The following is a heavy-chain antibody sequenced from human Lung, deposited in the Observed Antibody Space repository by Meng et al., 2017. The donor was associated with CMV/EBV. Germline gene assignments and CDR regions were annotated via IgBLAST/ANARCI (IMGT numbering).Heavy chain of an antibody. V-gene: IGHV1-2*02. CDR1: GYFFSDHF. CDR2: IKPNSGDT. CDR3: ARDHNWGPAY. D-gene: IGHD1-1*01. J-gene: IGHJ4*02. Sequence: ASXXVSCKASGYFFSDHFMHWLRQAPGQGLEWMGWIKPNSGDTNYAQNFQGRVTMTSDSSISSAYMELTRLTSDDTAVYFCARDHNWGPAYWGQGTLVTVSS.